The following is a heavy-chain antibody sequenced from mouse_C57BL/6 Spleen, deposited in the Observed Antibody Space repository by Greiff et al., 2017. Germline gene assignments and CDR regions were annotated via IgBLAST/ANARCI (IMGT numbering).Heavy chain of an antibody. Sequence: QVQLQQPGAELVKPGASVKLSCKASGYTFTSYWMHWVKQRPGQGLEWIGMIHPNSGSTNYNEKFKSKATLTVDKSSSTAYMQLSSLTSEDSAVYYCARGKVYSNYGEVNYAMDYWGQGTSVTVSS. J-gene: IGHJ4*01. D-gene: IGHD2-5*01. V-gene: IGHV1-64*01. CDR3: ARGKVYSNYGEVNYAMDY. CDR1: GYTFTSYW. CDR2: IHPNSGST.